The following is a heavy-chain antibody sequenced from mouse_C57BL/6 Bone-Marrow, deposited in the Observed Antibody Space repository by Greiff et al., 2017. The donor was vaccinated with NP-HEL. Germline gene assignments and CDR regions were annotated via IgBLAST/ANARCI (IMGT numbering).Heavy chain of an antibody. Sequence: EVKLMESGGGLVQPGGSLKLSCAASGFTFSDYYMYWVRQTPEKRLEWVAYISNGGGSTYYPDTVKGRFTISRDNAKNTLYLQMSRLKSEDTAMYYCARHGLPLAYWGQGTLVTVSA. J-gene: IGHJ3*01. D-gene: IGHD2-2*01. CDR3: ARHGLPLAY. CDR1: GFTFSDYY. V-gene: IGHV5-12*01. CDR2: ISNGGGST.